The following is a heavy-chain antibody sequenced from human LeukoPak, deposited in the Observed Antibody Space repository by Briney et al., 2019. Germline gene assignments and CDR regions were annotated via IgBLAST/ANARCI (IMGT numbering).Heavy chain of an antibody. CDR3: ARGESSSSGVFDI. V-gene: IGHV3-21*01. Sequence: PGGSLRLSCAASGFTFSSYSMSWVRQAPGKGLEWVSSISSSSSYIYYADSVKGRFTISRDNAKNSLYLQMNSLRAEDTAVYYCARGESSSSGVFDIWGQGTMVTVSS. CDR1: GFTFSSYS. D-gene: IGHD6-6*01. CDR2: ISSSSSYI. J-gene: IGHJ3*02.